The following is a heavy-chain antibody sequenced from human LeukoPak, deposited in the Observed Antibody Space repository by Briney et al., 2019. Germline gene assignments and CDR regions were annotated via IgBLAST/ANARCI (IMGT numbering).Heavy chain of an antibody. D-gene: IGHD1-20*01. J-gene: IGHJ4*02. CDR1: GFTIRDYV. CDR3: ARAAYNWN. CDR2: IDPSGTAL. Sequence: GGSLRLSCAASGFTIRDYVMSWVRQAPGKGLEWVSYIDPSGTALYYADSVKGRFTVSRDNGKNSLSLQLRSLRAEDTALYYCARAAYNWNWGQGTLVTVSS. V-gene: IGHV3-11*01.